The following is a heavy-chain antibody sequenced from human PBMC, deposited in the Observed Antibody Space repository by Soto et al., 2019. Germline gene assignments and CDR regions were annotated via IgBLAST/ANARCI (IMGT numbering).Heavy chain of an antibody. J-gene: IGHJ4*02. D-gene: IGHD3-9*01. V-gene: IGHV1-18*01. CDR2: ISAYNGNT. CDR1: GYTFTSYG. Sequence: GASVKVSCKASGYTFTSYGISWVRQAPGQGLEWMGWISAYNGNTNYAQKLQGRVTMTTDTSTSTAYMELRSLRSDDTAVYYCARDRLYYDILTGYSQRDIDYWGQGTLVTVSS. CDR3: ARDRLYYDILTGYSQRDIDY.